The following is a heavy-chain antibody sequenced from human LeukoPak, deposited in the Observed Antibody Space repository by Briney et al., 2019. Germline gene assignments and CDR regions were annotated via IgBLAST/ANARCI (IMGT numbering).Heavy chain of an antibody. J-gene: IGHJ4*02. CDR2: ISPTGDST. CDR1: GFAFSAYA. D-gene: IGHD6-19*01. V-gene: IGHV3-64D*06. CDR3: VPKGTEGC. Sequence: GGSLRLSCSASGFAFSAYAMHWVRQAPGKGLQYVSAISPTGDSTYYADSVKGRFSISRDNSKNTLYLQVSSLRPEDTAVYYCVPKGTEGCWGQGTLVTVSS.